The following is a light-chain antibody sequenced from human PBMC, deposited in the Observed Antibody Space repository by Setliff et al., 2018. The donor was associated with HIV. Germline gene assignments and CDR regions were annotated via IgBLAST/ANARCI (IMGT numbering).Light chain of an antibody. CDR2: DVS. CDR3: TSYTSSRTYV. J-gene: IGLJ1*01. Sequence: QSVLTQPASVSGSPGQSITISCPGTSSDVGAYNSVSWYQQHPGKAPKLTIYDVSDRPSGVSNRFSGSKSGNTASLTISGLQAEDEADYYCTSYTSSRTYVFGTGTRSPS. CDR1: SSDVGAYNS. V-gene: IGLV2-14*03.